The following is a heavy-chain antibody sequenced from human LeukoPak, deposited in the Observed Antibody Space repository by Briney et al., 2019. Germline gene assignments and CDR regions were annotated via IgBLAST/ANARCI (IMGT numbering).Heavy chain of an antibody. CDR3: ARRFYAMDV. CDR2: IYSGGST. CDR1: GFSFSTYE. J-gene: IGHJ6*02. V-gene: IGHV3-66*01. Sequence: GGSLRLSCAASGFSFSTYEMNWVRQAPGKGLEWVSVIYSGGSTYYADSVKGRFTISRDNSKNTLSLQMNSLRAEDTAVYYCARRFYAMDVWAQGTTVTVSS.